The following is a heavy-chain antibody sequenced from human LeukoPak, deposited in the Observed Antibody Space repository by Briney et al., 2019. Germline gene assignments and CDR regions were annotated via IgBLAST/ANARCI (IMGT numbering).Heavy chain of an antibody. CDR1: GGTFSSYA. J-gene: IGHJ4*02. CDR3: ARQGDYYDSSGQRNYFDY. D-gene: IGHD3-22*01. CDR2: IIPIFGTA. Sequence: ASVKVSCKASGGTFSSYAISWVRQAPGQGLEWMGRIIPIFGTANYAQKFQGRVTITTDESTSTAYMGLSSLRSEDTAVYYCARQGDYYDSSGQRNYFDYWGQGTLVTVSS. V-gene: IGHV1-69*05.